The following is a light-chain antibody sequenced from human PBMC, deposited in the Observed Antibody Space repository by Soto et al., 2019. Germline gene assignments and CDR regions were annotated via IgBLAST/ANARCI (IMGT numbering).Light chain of an antibody. Sequence: EVVLTQSPGTLSLSPGERATLYCRTSQTIVSTYLAWYQQKAGQAPRLLMYGTSSRATGIPDRFSGSGSGTDFTLTISSVEPEDFDIYYCQQYSGSPPRTFGQGTKVEIK. CDR1: QTIVSTY. CDR3: QQYSGSPPRT. V-gene: IGKV3-20*01. J-gene: IGKJ1*01. CDR2: GTS.